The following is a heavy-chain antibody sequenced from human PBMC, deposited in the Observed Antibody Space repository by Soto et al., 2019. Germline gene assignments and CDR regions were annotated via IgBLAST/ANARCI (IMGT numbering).Heavy chain of an antibody. CDR2: ISGKNGNT. V-gene: IGHV1-18*04. Sequence: QVQLVQSGVEVKKPGASVKVSCKASGYTFISHGISWVRQAPGQGLEWMGWISGKNGNTNYAQKLHGRVTLTTDTSTSTAYMERRSLRSDDTAVYYCARVSSSIVVVPGYGMDVWGQGTTVTVSS. CDR3: ARVSSSIVVVPGYGMDV. CDR1: GYTFISHG. J-gene: IGHJ6*02. D-gene: IGHD2-15*01.